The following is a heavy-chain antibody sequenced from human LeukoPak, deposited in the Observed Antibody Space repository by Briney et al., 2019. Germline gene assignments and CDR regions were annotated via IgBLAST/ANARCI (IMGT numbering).Heavy chain of an antibody. CDR1: GFIFRNYG. CDR3: AKERYCSGGNCYPDDN. V-gene: IGHV3-23*01. J-gene: IGHJ4*02. CDR2: ISGHGDIT. Sequence: PGGSLRLSCAASGFIFRNYGMNWVRQAPGKGLEWVSGISGHGDITYYADSVKGRFTISRDNSKNTLYLQMSSLRVEDTAIYYCAKERYCSGGNCYPDDNWGQGTLVTVSS. D-gene: IGHD2-15*01.